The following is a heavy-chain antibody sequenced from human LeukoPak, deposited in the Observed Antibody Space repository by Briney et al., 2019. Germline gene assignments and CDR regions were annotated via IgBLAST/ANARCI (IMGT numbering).Heavy chain of an antibody. D-gene: IGHD6-19*01. CDR1: GGSISSYY. J-gene: IGHJ5*02. Sequence: SETLSLTCTVSGGSISSYYWSWIRQPAGKGLEWIGRMYPSGSTNYNPSLKNRVTMSVDTSKNQFSLKLTSVTAADTAVYYCARAPVAGSSGPNWFDPWGQGTLVTVSS. CDR3: ARAPVAGSSGPNWFDP. V-gene: IGHV4-4*07. CDR2: MYPSGST.